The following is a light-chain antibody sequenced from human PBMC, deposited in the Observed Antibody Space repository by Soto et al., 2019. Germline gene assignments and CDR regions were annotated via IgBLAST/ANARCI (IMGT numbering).Light chain of an antibody. CDR2: ENN. CDR3: GTWDSSLSASYV. CDR1: SSNNGNNY. J-gene: IGLJ1*01. Sequence: QSVLTQPPSVSSAPGQKVTISCSGSSSNNGNNYVSWYQQLPGTAPKLLIYENNKRPSGIPDRFSGSKSGTSATLGITGLQTGDEADYYCGTWDSSLSASYVFGTGTKVTVL. V-gene: IGLV1-51*02.